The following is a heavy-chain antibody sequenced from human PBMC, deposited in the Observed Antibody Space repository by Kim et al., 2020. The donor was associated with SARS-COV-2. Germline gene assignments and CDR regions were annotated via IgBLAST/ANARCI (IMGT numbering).Heavy chain of an antibody. CDR3: ARSIAAAGKSDY. Sequence: GGSLRLSCAASGFTFSDYYMSWIRQAPGKGLEWVSYISSSSSYTNYADSVKGRFTISRDNAKNSLYLKMNSLRAEDTAVYYCARSIAAAGKSDYWGQGTLVTGSS. V-gene: IGHV3-11*03. J-gene: IGHJ4*02. CDR2: ISSSSSYT. CDR1: GFTFSDYY. D-gene: IGHD6-13*01.